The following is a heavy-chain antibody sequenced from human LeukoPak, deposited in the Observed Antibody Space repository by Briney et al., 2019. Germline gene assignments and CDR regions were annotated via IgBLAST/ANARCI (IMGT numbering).Heavy chain of an antibody. V-gene: IGHV1-69*05. Sequence: SVKVSCKASGGTFSSYAISWVRQAPGQGLEWMGRIIPIFGIANYAQKFQGRVTITTDESTSTAYMELSSLRSEDTAVYYCASPTKLGYCSGGSCYSGYWGQGTLVTVSS. J-gene: IGHJ4*02. CDR1: GGTFSSYA. D-gene: IGHD2-15*01. CDR2: IIPIFGIA. CDR3: ASPTKLGYCSGGSCYSGY.